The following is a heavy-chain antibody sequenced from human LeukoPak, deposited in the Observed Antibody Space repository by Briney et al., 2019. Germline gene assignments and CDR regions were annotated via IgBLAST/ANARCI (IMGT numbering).Heavy chain of an antibody. CDR3: ARATQYYDFWSGYSNWFDP. V-gene: IGHV1-69*13. D-gene: IGHD3-3*01. J-gene: IGHJ5*02. Sequence: ASVKVSSKASGGTFSSYAISWVRQAPGQGLEWMGGIIPIFGTANYAQKFQGRVTITADESTSTAYMELSSLRSEDTAVYYCARATQYYDFWSGYSNWFDPWGQGTLVTVSS. CDR2: IIPIFGTA. CDR1: GGTFSSYA.